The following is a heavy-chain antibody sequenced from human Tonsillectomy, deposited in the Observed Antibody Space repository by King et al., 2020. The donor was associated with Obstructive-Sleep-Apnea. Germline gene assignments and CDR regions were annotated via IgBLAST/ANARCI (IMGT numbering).Heavy chain of an antibody. CDR2: MYYSGNT. J-gene: IGHJ4*02. Sequence: QLQESGPGLVKPSETLSLTCSVSGGSINNYYWSWILQPPGKGLEWIGYMYYSGNTNFNPSLKSRVTISADTSKIQISLSLSSVTAADTAVYYCARHRGVEDYGGYGDYFDYWGQGTLVTVSS. CDR1: GGSINNYY. V-gene: IGHV4-59*08. CDR3: ARHRGVEDYGGYGDYFDY. D-gene: IGHD5-12*01.